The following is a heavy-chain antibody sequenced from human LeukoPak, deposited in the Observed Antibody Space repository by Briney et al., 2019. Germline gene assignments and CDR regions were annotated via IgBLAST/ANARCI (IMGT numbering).Heavy chain of an antibody. Sequence: ASVKVSCKASGYSFTGYYMHWVRQAPGQGLEWMGWINPNSGDTKYAQKFQGRVTMTRDTSISTAYMELTRLRSDDTAVYYCAKGFPPRRNYDSSGYYSYYFDHWGQGTLVTVSS. V-gene: IGHV1-2*02. CDR2: INPNSGDT. J-gene: IGHJ4*02. CDR1: GYSFTGYY. CDR3: AKGFPPRRNYDSSGYYSYYFDH. D-gene: IGHD3-22*01.